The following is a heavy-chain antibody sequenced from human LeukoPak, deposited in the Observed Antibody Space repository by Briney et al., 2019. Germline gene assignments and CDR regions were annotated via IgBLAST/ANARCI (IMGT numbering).Heavy chain of an antibody. V-gene: IGHV3-74*01. J-gene: IGHJ3*02. CDR3: TRVGYCATTSCRTAFDI. Sequence: GGSLRLSCAASGFIFSRYAMNWVRQVPGKGLVWVSRINTDGSSTSYADSVKGRFTISRDNAKSTLYLQMNSLRAEDTAVYYCTRVGYCATTSCRTAFDIWGQGTVVTVSS. CDR2: INTDGSST. CDR1: GFIFSRYA. D-gene: IGHD2-2*01.